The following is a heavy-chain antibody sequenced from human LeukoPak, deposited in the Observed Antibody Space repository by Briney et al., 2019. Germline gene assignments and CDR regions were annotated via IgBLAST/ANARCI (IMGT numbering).Heavy chain of an antibody. CDR2: IFYTGSA. CDR3: VRNDRLGGYSPHWFDP. J-gene: IGHJ5*02. CDR1: GASISSGVHY. V-gene: IGHV4-30-4*08. D-gene: IGHD5-12*01. Sequence: PSQTLSLTCTVSGASISSGVHYWSWVRHLPAKGLEWIGYIFYTGSAYYNPSLRSRVTISIDTSTNQISLNLTSVTAADTAVYFCVRNDRLGGYSPHWFDPWGQGTLVTVSS.